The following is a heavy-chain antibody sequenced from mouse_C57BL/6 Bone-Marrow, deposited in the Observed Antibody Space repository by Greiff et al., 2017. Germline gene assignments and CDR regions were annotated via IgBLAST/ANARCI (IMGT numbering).Heavy chain of an antibody. V-gene: IGHV5-4*01. CDR3: ARPYYGSSHWYFDV. Sequence: EVQGVESGGGLVKPGGSLKLSCAASGFTFSSYAMSWVRQTPEKRLEWVATISDGGSYTYYPDNVKGRFTISRDNAKNNLYLQMSHLRSEDTAMYYCARPYYGSSHWYFDVWGTGTTVTVSS. CDR1: GFTFSSYA. J-gene: IGHJ1*03. D-gene: IGHD1-1*01. CDR2: ISDGGSYT.